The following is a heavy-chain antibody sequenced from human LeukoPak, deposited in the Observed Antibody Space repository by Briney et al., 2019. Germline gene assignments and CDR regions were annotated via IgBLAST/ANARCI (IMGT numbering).Heavy chain of an antibody. V-gene: IGHV4-61*02. CDR3: ARASAVLMVYARHYFDY. Sequence: SQTLSLTCTVSGGSISSGSYYWSWIRQPAGKGLEWIGRIYTSGSTNYNPSLKSRVTISVDTSKNQFSLKLSSVTAADTAVYYCARASAVLMVYARHYFDYWGQGTLVTVSS. D-gene: IGHD2-8*01. CDR2: IYTSGST. J-gene: IGHJ4*02. CDR1: GGSISSGSYY.